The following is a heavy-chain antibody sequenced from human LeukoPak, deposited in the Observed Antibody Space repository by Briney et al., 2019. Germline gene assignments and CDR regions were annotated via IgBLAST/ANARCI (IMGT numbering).Heavy chain of an antibody. CDR2: IYPGDSDT. Sequence: GESLKISCKGSGYSFTSYWIGWVRQMPGKGLEWMGIIYPGDSDTRYSPPFQGQVTISADKSISTAYLQWSSLKASDTAMYYCARGYYYGSGSSKPDAFDIWGQGTMVTVSS. CDR3: ARGYYYGSGSSKPDAFDI. V-gene: IGHV5-51*01. CDR1: GYSFTSYW. J-gene: IGHJ3*02. D-gene: IGHD3-10*01.